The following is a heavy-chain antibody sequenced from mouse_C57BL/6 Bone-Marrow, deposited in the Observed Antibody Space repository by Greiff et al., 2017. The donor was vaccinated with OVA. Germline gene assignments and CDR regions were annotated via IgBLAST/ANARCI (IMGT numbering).Heavy chain of an antibody. CDR2: IYPSDSET. Sequence: QVQLQQPGAELVRPGSSVKLSCKASGYTFTSYWMDWVKQRPGQGLEWIGNIYPSDSETHYNQKFKDKATLTVDKSSSTAYMQLSSLTSEDSAVYYWARRGWLRRGYYFDYWGQGTTLTVSS. J-gene: IGHJ2*01. CDR1: GYTFTSYW. D-gene: IGHD2-2*01. V-gene: IGHV1-61*01. CDR3: ARRGWLRRGYYFDY.